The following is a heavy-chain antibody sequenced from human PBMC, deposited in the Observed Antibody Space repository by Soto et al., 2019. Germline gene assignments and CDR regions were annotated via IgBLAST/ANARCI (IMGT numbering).Heavy chain of an antibody. J-gene: IGHJ3*02. CDR1: GDSISNGAYY. Sequence: QVQLQEAGPGLVKPSQTLTLTCTVSGDSISNGAYYWSWIRQHPGKGLEWIGNIYYNGATYYSLSLKSRTTVSFDTFKNHFSLKMSSLTAADTDVYYWARASRMGSALDPDYFAIWGEGTMVTVSS. V-gene: IGHV4-31*03. CDR3: ARASRMGSALDPDYFAI. D-gene: IGHD3-16*01. CDR2: IYYNGAT.